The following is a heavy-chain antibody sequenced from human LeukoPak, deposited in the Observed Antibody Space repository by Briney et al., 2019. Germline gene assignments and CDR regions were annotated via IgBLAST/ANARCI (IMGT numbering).Heavy chain of an antibody. Sequence: GGSLRLSCAASGFTISSYYMAWVRQAPGKGLEWVSVIYHSGNTDYADSVKGRFTISRDNSKNTLYLQMNSLRAEDTAVYYCAKDPGQWPQIWGQGTLVTVSS. CDR2: IYHSGNT. D-gene: IGHD6-19*01. V-gene: IGHV3-53*01. CDR3: AKDPGQWPQI. CDR1: GFTISSYY. J-gene: IGHJ4*02.